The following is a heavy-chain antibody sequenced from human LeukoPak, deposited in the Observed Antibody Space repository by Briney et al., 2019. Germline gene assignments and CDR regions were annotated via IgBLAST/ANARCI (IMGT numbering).Heavy chain of an antibody. J-gene: IGHJ6*03. CDR1: GYTFTSYD. CDR2: MNPNSGNT. D-gene: IGHD3-10*01. CDR3: ARHPYYYGSGKYYMDA. Sequence: PGASVKLSCKASGYTFTSYDINWVPQATGQGLKWMGWMNPNSGNTCSAQKFQGRVTMTKNTSISTAYMELSSLRSEDTAVYYCARHPYYYGSGKYYMDAWGKGTTVTVSS. V-gene: IGHV1-8*01.